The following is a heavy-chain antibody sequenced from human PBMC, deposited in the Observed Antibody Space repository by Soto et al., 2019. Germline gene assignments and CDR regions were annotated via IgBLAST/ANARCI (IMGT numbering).Heavy chain of an antibody. CDR3: ARVTYYYGMDV. CDR2: ISSNGGST. CDR1: GFTFSSYA. V-gene: IGHV3-64*02. J-gene: IGHJ6*02. Sequence: GGSLRLSCAASGFTFSSYAMHWVRQAPGKGLEYVSAISSNGGSTYYADSVKGRFTISRDNSKNTLYLQMGSLRAEDMAVYYCARVTYYYGMDVWGQGTTVTVS.